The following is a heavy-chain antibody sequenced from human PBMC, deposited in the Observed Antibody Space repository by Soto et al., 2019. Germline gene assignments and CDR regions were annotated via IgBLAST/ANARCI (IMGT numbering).Heavy chain of an antibody. Sequence: LRLSCAASGLTFSSYGMHWVRQAPGKGLEWVALISYDGSNTYYADSVKGRFTVSRDNSKNTLYLQINSLRAEDAAVYYCAKDRLELLYYYYGMDVWGQGTTVTVSS. CDR2: ISYDGSNT. D-gene: IGHD1-7*01. CDR1: GLTFSSYG. CDR3: AKDRLELLYYYYGMDV. V-gene: IGHV3-30*18. J-gene: IGHJ6*02.